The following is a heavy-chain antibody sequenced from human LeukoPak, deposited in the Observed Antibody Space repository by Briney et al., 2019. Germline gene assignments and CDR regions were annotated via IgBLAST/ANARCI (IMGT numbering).Heavy chain of an antibody. J-gene: IGHJ4*02. CDR3: ARAVGYYGSGSYYDY. CDR1: GYTFNSYG. D-gene: IGHD3-10*01. Sequence: ASVKVSCKASGYTFNSYGISWVRQAPGQGLEWMGWISAYNGYTKYVQKLQGRVTMTRDTSISTAYMELSRLRSDDTAVYYCARAVGYYGSGSYYDYWGQGTLVTVSS. V-gene: IGHV1-18*01. CDR2: ISAYNGYT.